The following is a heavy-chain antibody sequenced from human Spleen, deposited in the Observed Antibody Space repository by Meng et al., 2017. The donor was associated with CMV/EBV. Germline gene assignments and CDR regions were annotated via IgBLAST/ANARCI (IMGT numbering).Heavy chain of an antibody. CDR1: GFTVSSNY. V-gene: IGHV3-30*02. CDR3: AKEAAYEYYFDY. CDR2: IRYDGSKK. D-gene: IGHD5-12*01. J-gene: IGHJ4*02. Sequence: GGSLRLSCAASGFTVSSNYMSWVRQAPGKGLEWVALIRYDGSKKWYADSVKGRFAISRDNSKNTLFLQINSLRTEDTAVYYCAKEAAYEYYFDYWGQGTLVTVSS.